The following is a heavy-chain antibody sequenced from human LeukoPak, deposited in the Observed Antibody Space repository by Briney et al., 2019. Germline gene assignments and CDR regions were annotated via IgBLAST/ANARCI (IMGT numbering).Heavy chain of an antibody. V-gene: IGHV3-7*01. CDR3: ARDVNGGYFDY. CDR1: GITFSDRW. D-gene: IGHD4-23*01. Sequence: GGSLRLSCAVSGITFSDRWMTWVRQAPGKGLEWVANIKYDGSEKYYVESVKGRFTISRDDAKNSLFLQMNSLRVEDTAVYYCARDVNGGYFDYWGQGTLVTVSS. CDR2: IKYDGSEK. J-gene: IGHJ4*02.